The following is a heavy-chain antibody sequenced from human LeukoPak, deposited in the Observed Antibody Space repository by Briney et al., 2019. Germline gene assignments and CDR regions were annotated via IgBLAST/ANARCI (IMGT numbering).Heavy chain of an antibody. D-gene: IGHD3-9*01. Sequence: SETLSLTCAVYGGSFSGYYWSWIRQPPGKGLEWIGEINHSGSTNYNPSLKSRVTISVDTSKNQFSLKLSSVTAADTAVSYCERHGAYDILTGYPDYWGQGTLVTVSS. CDR2: INHSGST. CDR1: GGSFSGYY. V-gene: IGHV4-34*01. CDR3: ERHGAYDILTGYPDY. J-gene: IGHJ4*02.